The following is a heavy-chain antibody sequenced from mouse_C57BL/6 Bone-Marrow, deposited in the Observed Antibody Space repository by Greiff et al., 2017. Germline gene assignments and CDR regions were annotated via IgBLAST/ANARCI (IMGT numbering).Heavy chain of an antibody. J-gene: IGHJ3*01. D-gene: IGHD1-1*01. CDR1: GYTFTDYE. Sequence: QLKQSGAELVRPGASVTLSCKASGYTFTDYEMHWVKQTPVHGLEWIGAIDPETGGTAYNQKFKGKAILTADKSSSTAYMELRSLTSEDSAVYYGTRSGYYGSSYGWGQGTLVTVSA. V-gene: IGHV1-15*01. CDR2: IDPETGGT. CDR3: TRSGYYGSSYG.